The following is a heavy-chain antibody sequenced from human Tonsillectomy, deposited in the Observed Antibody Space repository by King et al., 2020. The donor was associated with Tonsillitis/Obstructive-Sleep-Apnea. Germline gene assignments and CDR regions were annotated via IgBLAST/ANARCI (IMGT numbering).Heavy chain of an antibody. J-gene: IGHJ5*02. CDR3: GRSGFCSSTTCLPFDP. CDR1: GNSFTSYW. CDR2: INPGDSDI. V-gene: IGHV5-51*01. Sequence: VQLVESGAEVKKPGESLKISCKGSGNSFTSYWIGWVRQMPGKGLEWMGIINPGDSDIRYSPSFQGQVTISADKSISTAFLQLSSLKASDTAMYYCGRSGFCSSTTCLPFDPWGQGTLVTVPS. D-gene: IGHD2-2*03.